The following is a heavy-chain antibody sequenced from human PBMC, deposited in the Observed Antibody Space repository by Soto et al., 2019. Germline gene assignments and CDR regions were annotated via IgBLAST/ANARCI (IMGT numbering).Heavy chain of an antibody. D-gene: IGHD2-8*01. V-gene: IGHV4-59*01. CDR2: IYYSGST. Sequence: SETLSLTCTVSGGSISSYYWSWIRQPPGKGLEWIGYIYYSGSTNYNPSLKSRVTISVDTSKNQFSLKLSSVTAADTAVYYCARADGLGYGMDVWGQGTTVTVSS. CDR3: ARADGLGYGMDV. J-gene: IGHJ6*02. CDR1: GGSISSYY.